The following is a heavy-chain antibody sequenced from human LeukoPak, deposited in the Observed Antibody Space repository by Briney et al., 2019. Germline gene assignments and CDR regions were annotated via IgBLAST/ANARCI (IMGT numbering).Heavy chain of an antibody. CDR3: ARGPKITYYYYYGMDV. J-gene: IGHJ6*02. Sequence: ASVKVSCKASGYTFTSYGISWVRQAPGQGLEWMGWISAYNGNTNYAQKLQGRVTMTTDTSTSTAYMELRSLRSDDTAVYYCARGPKITYYYYYGMDVWGQGTTVTVSS. CDR1: GYTFTSYG. CDR2: ISAYNGNT. V-gene: IGHV1-18*01. D-gene: IGHD1-14*01.